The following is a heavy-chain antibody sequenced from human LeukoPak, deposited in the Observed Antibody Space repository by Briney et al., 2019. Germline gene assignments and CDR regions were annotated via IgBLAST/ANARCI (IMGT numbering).Heavy chain of an antibody. CDR2: ISGSGGDT. CDR3: AKDLPAAYFDY. V-gene: IGHV3-23*01. D-gene: IGHD2-2*01. Sequence: TGGSLRLSCEVSGFSFSSYAVSWVRQAPGKGLEWVSAISGSGGDTYYADSVTGRFTVSRDNSKNTLYLQMDSLRAEDTAVYYCAKDLPAAYFDYWGQGTLVTVSS. J-gene: IGHJ4*02. CDR1: GFSFSSYA.